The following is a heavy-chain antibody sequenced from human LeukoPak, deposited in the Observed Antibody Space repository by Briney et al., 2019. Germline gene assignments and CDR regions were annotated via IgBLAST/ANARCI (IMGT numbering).Heavy chain of an antibody. V-gene: IGHV3-53*01. D-gene: IGHD1-26*01. Sequence: GGSLRLSCVASGFTVSYNYMSWVRQAPGKGLEWVSITYSGGVTYYADSVKGRFTISRDNSKNTLYLQMNSLRAEDTAVYYCARDKEWAPYYWGQGTLVTVSS. CDR2: TYSGGVT. CDR1: GFTVSYNY. CDR3: ARDKEWAPYY. J-gene: IGHJ4*02.